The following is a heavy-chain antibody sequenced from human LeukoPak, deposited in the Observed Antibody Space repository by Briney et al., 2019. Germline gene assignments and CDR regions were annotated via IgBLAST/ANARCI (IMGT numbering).Heavy chain of an antibody. CDR2: VNPNSGNT. CDR1: GYTFTSYD. J-gene: IGHJ4*02. V-gene: IGHV1-8*01. D-gene: IGHD4-23*01. CDR3: ARGTRRWGGDY. Sequence: GASVKVSCKASGYTFTSYDINWVRQATGQGHEWMGWVNPNSGNTGYAQKFQGRVTMTRNTSISTAYMELSSLRSEDTAVYYCARGTRRWGGDYWGQGTLVTVSS.